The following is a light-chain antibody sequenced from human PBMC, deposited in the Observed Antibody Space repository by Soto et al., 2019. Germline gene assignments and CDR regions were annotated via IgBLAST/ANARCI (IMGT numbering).Light chain of an antibody. J-gene: IGKJ1*01. CDR3: QQYGSSPRT. CDR1: ESVTSRD. CDR2: GAS. V-gene: IGKV3-20*01. Sequence: EIVLTQSAGTLSLSPGERATLSCRASESVTSRDLGWYQQRPGQAPRLLIYGASSRATGIPDRFSGSGSGTDFTLTISSLEPEDFAVYYCQQYGSSPRTFGQGTKV.